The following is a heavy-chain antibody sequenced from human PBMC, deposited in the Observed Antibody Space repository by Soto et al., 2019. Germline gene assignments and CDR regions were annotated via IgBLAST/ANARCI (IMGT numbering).Heavy chain of an antibody. CDR3: ARSTYSDSGSYYLCAFDI. CDR1: GGSISPYY. V-gene: IGHV4-59*08. J-gene: IGHJ3*02. CDR2: IHYSGST. D-gene: IGHD3-10*01. Sequence: VQLQESGPGLVKPSETLSLTCTVSGGSISPYYWSWIRQPPGKGLEWIGYIHYSGSTDYNPSLKSRVTISGDTSKNQFSLKLSSVTAADTAVYYCARSTYSDSGSYYLCAFDIWGQGTMVTVSS.